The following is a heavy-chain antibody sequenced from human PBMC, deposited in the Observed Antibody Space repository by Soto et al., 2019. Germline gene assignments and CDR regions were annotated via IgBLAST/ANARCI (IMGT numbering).Heavy chain of an antibody. CDR3: VRESYGDPVDY. CDR1: GYTFSNYG. Sequence: QVQLVQSGAEVKKPGASVKVSCKASGYTFSNYGIAWVRQAPGQGLEWMGWSSTYNGNTEYAQNLQGRVTMTTDKSTSTAYMELRSLRSDDTAVYYCVRESYGDPVDYWGQGTLVTVSP. CDR2: SSTYNGNT. V-gene: IGHV1-18*04. D-gene: IGHD4-17*01. J-gene: IGHJ4*02.